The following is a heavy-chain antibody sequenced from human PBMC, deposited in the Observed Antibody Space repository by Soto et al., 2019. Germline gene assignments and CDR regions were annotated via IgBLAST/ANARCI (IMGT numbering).Heavy chain of an antibody. J-gene: IGHJ4*02. CDR3: ARDLNYWSLLIDH. D-gene: IGHD2-8*02. V-gene: IGHV3-33*01. Sequence: PGVSLSLSCTASGFSLSRYGLHWVRQAPGKGLEWVAGLWSDGIKTSYTDSVKGRFTISRDTSKNMLYLQMNSLGAEDTAVYYCARDLNYWSLLIDHWGQGTLVTVSS. CDR1: GFSLSRYG. CDR2: LWSDGIKT.